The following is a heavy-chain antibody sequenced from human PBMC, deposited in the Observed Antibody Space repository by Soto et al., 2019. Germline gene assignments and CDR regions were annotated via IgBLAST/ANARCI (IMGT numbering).Heavy chain of an antibody. J-gene: IGHJ4*02. V-gene: IGHV4-30-2*01. CDR3: ARAGGNYCDSSGYYYDLVADY. CDR2: IYHSGST. D-gene: IGHD3-22*01. Sequence: SETLSLTCAVSGGSISSGGYSWSWIRQPPGKGLEWIGYIYHSGSTYYNPSLKSRVTISVDRSKNQFSLKLSSVTAADTAVYYCARAGGNYCDSSGYYYDLVADYWGQGTLVTVSS. CDR1: GGSISSGGYS.